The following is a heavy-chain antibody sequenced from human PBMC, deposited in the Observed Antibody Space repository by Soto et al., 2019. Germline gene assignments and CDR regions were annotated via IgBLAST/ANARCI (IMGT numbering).Heavy chain of an antibody. CDR1: GGTFSSYA. V-gene: IGHV1-69*01. CDR2: IIPIFGTA. CDR3: ARDRIKYCTNGVCYTGWFDP. Sequence: QVQLVQSGAEVKKPGSSVKVSCTASGGTFSSYAISWVRQAPGQGLEWMGGIIPIFGTANYAQKFQGRVTITADESTSTAYMELSSLRSEDTAVYYCARDRIKYCTNGVCYTGWFDPWGQGTLVTVSS. D-gene: IGHD2-8*01. J-gene: IGHJ5*02.